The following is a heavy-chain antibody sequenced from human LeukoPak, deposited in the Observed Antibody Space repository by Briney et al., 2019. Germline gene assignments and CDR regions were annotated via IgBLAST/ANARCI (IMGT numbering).Heavy chain of an antibody. J-gene: IGHJ4*02. Sequence: SETLSLTCAVYGGSFSGYYWSWIRQPPGKGLEWIGEINHSGSTYYNPSLKSRVTISVDTSKNQFSLKLSSVTAADTAVYYCAKDYGSGSYSPWGQGTLVTVSS. CDR3: AKDYGSGSYSP. D-gene: IGHD3-10*01. V-gene: IGHV4-34*01. CDR1: GGSFSGYY. CDR2: INHSGST.